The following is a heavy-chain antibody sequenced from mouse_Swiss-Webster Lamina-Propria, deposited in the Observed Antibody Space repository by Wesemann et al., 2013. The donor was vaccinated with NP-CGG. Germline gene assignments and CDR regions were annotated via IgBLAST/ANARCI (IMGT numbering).Heavy chain of an antibody. CDR3: ARYPYYYGNSYFDY. Sequence: EYAGYISYSGSTYYNPSLKSRISITRDTSKNQYYLQLNSVTTEDTATYYCARYPYYYGNSYFDYWGQGTTLTVSS. CDR2: ISYSGST. V-gene: IGHV3-8*02. J-gene: IGHJ2*01. D-gene: IGHD1-1*01.